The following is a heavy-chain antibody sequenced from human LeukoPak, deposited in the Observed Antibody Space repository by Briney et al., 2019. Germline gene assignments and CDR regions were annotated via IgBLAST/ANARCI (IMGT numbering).Heavy chain of an antibody. V-gene: IGHV3-48*03. CDR2: ISSSGSTI. J-gene: IGHJ4*02. CDR1: GFTFSSYE. D-gene: IGHD3-22*01. CDR3: ARALGGYYYVFDY. Sequence: GGSLRLSCAASGFTFSSYEMNWVRQAPGKRLEWVSYISSSGSTIYYADSVKGRFTISRDNAKNSLYLQMNSLRAEDTAVYYCARALGGYYYVFDYWGQGTLVTVSS.